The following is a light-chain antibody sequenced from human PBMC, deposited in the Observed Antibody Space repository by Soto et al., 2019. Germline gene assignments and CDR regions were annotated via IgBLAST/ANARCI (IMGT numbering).Light chain of an antibody. Sequence: QSLLTQPPWVSAAPGHKVTISCSGTASNIGNDYVSWYQQLPGEAPQLLIYDNNRRPSGIPDRFSGSRSDTSATLGTTGLQTGDEADYYCGAWDSSLNVYVFGTGTKATVL. CDR2: DNN. V-gene: IGLV1-51*01. J-gene: IGLJ1*01. CDR3: GAWDSSLNVYV. CDR1: ASNIGNDY.